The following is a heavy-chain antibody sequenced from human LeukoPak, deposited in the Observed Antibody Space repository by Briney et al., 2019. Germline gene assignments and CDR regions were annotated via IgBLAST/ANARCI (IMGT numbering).Heavy chain of an antibody. Sequence: GGSLRLSCAASGFTFSSYWMSWVRQAPGKGLEWVANIKQDGSEKYYVDSVKGRFTISRDNAKNSLYLQMNSLRAEDTAVYYCARSGSSSWYPKPFDYWGQGTLVTVSS. CDR2: IKQDGSEK. D-gene: IGHD6-13*01. CDR3: ARSGSSSWYPKPFDY. CDR1: GFTFSSYW. J-gene: IGHJ4*02. V-gene: IGHV3-7*01.